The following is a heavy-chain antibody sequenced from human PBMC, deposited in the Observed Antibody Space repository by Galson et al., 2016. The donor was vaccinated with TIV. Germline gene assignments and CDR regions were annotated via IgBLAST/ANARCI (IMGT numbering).Heavy chain of an antibody. CDR2: INTGNGNT. CDR3: AREIVVASKAFDV. J-gene: IGHJ3*01. CDR1: GYSFTNYN. Sequence: SVKVSCKASGYSFTNYNIHWVRQAPGQGLEWMGWINTGNGNTKYSQKLKGRVTLSGDTSATTAYMELNSLTSEDMAAYYCAREIVVASKAFDVWGQGTMVTVSP. D-gene: IGHD1-26*01. V-gene: IGHV1-3*04.